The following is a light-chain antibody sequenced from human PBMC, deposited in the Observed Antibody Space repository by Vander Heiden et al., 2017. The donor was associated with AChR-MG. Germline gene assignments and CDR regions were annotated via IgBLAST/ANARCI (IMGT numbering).Light chain of an antibody. CDR1: QSVSSN. V-gene: IGKV3-15*01. CDR2: GAS. J-gene: IGKJ4*01. CDR3: QQDNCWPLT. Sequence: EIVMTQSPATLSVSPGDGATLHCRASQSVSSNLAWYQHKPGQAPRLLIYGASTRATGIPAAFSGSGSGTDFTLTISSLQSEDFAVYYCQQDNCWPLTFGGGTKVEI.